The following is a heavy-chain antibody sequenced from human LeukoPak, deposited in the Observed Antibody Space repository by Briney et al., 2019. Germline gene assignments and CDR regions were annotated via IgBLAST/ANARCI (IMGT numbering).Heavy chain of an antibody. CDR2: IYWNDDK. V-gene: IGHV2-5*01. J-gene: IGHJ4*02. D-gene: IGHD3-22*01. CDR1: GFSLSAIGVG. CDR3: AHRLRGERFDSTGYHRRFDY. Sequence: SGPTLVKPTQTLTLTCSFSGFSLSAIGVGVGWIRQPPGKALEWLALIYWNDDKRYTSSLESRLAIMKDTSKNQVVLTMTNMDPVDTATYYCAHRLRGERFDSTGYHRRFDYWGQGILVTVFS.